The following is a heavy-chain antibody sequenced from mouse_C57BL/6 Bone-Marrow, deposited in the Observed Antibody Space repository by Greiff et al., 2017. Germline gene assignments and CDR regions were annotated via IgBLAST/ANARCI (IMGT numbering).Heavy chain of an antibody. J-gene: IGHJ4*01. Sequence: VQLQQSGPELVKPGASVKISCKASGYTFTDYYMNWVKQSHGKSLEWIGDLNPNNGGTSYNQKFTGKATLTVDKSSSTAYMELRSLTSEDSAVYYCTRTDSNYLYYYAMDYWGQGTSVTVSS. V-gene: IGHV1-26*01. CDR2: LNPNNGGT. CDR1: GYTFTDYY. CDR3: TRTDSNYLYYYAMDY. D-gene: IGHD2-5*01.